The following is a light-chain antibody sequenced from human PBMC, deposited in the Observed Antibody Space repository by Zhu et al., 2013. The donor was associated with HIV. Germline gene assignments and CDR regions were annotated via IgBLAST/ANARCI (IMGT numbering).Light chain of an antibody. V-gene: IGLV3-1*01. CDR2: HDT. J-gene: IGLJ2*01. CDR1: KLGEKY. Sequence: SYDLIQPPSLSVSPGQTASITCSGGKLGEKYVSWLQRKPGQSPLLVIYHDTKRPSGIPERFSGSNSGHTATLTISETQAVDDADYYCQAWDSSTVVFGGGTKLTVL. CDR3: QAWDSSTVV.